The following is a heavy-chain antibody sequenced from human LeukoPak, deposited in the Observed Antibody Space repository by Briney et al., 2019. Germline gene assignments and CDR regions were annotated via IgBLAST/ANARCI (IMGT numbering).Heavy chain of an antibody. D-gene: IGHD3-10*01. CDR2: IYYSGST. J-gene: IGHJ5*02. V-gene: IGHV4-59*01. CDR3: ASISMVRGVIAFDP. CDR1: GGSISSYY. Sequence: SETLSLTCTVSGGSISSYYWSWIRQPPGKGLEWIGYIYYSGSTNYNPSLKSRVTIPVDTSKNQFSLKLSSVTAADTAVYYCASISMVRGVIAFDPWGQGTLVTVSS.